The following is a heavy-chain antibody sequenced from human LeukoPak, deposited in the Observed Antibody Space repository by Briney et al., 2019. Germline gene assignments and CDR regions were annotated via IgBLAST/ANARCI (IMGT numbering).Heavy chain of an antibody. CDR3: SREFPFCGADCFSGVFGI. D-gene: IGHD2-21*02. V-gene: IGHV1-18*01. J-gene: IGHJ3*02. Sequence: ASVKVSCKASGYTFISYDINWVRQAPGQGLEWMGWISVFNNANTRYAQNFQGRVTLTTDTSTTTAYMELRSLRSDDTAVYYCSREFPFCGADCFSGVFGIWGQGTVVTVS. CDR1: GYTFISYD. CDR2: ISVFNNANT.